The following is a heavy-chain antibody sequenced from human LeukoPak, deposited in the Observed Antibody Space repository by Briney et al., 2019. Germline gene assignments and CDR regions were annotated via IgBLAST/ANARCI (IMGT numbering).Heavy chain of an antibody. V-gene: IGHV4-30-2*01. CDR1: GGSISSGGYY. J-gene: IGHJ2*01. Sequence: PSQTLSITCTVSGGSISSGGYYWSWIRQPPGKGLEWIGYIYHSGSTYYNPSLKSRVTILVDRSKNQFSLKLSSVTAADTAVYYCAREPYYDPFAQSSQYWYFDLWGRGTLVTVSS. CDR3: AREPYYDPFAQSSQYWYFDL. CDR2: IYHSGST. D-gene: IGHD3-22*01.